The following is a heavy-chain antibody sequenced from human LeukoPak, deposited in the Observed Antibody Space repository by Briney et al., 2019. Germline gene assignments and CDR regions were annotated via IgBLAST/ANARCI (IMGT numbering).Heavy chain of an antibody. J-gene: IGHJ4*02. Sequence: PETLSLTCTVSGGSISSYYWSWIRQPPGKGLEWIGYIYYSGSTNYNPSLKSRVTISVDTSKNQFSLKLSSVTAADTAVYYCARVPITMVRGVSVIAIPYFDYWGQGTLVTVSS. CDR2: IYYSGST. CDR1: GGSISSYY. V-gene: IGHV4-59*01. CDR3: ARVPITMVRGVSVIAIPYFDY. D-gene: IGHD3-10*01.